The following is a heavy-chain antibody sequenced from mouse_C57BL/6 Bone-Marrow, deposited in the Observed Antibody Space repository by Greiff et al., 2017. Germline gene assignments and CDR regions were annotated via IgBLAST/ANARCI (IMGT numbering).Heavy chain of an antibody. CDR2: IHPNSGST. Sequence: QVQLQQPGAELVKPGASVKLSCKASGYTFTSYWMHWVKQRPGQGLEWIGMIHPNSGSTNYNEKFKSKATLTVDKSSSTAYMQLSSLTSEDSAVYYCARWLLRGYYFDDWGKGTNLTVSS. CDR1: GYTFTSYW. V-gene: IGHV1-64*01. CDR3: ARWLLRGYYFDD. D-gene: IGHD2-3*01. J-gene: IGHJ2*01.